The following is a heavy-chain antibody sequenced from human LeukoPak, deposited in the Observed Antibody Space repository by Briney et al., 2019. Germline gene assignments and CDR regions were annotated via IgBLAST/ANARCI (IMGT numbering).Heavy chain of an antibody. CDR2: VNDSGST. J-gene: IGHJ6*03. V-gene: IGHV4-34*01. CDR3: ARGTSYDFGTDYYYIDV. CDR1: GGSFSRYF. D-gene: IGHD3/OR15-3a*01. Sequence: SETLSLTCAVYGGSFSRYFWTWIRQPPGKGLEWIGEVNDSGSTIYNPSLKSLVTISLDASNNQFSLKVSSVTAADMAVYFCARGTSYDFGTDYYYIDVWGTGTTVTVSS.